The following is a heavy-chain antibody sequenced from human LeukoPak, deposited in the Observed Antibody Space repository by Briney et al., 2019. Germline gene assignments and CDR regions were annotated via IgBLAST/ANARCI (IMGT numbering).Heavy chain of an antibody. Sequence: ASVKVSCKASGYTFTSYYMHWVRQAPGQGLEWMGIIYPSGGSTSYAQKFQGRVTMTRDMSTSTVYMELSSLRSEDTAVYYCARDFGVVNANYYYYYMDVWGKGTTVTVSS. J-gene: IGHJ6*03. CDR2: IYPSGGST. CDR1: GYTFTSYY. V-gene: IGHV1-46*01. D-gene: IGHD3-3*01. CDR3: ARDFGVVNANYYYYYMDV.